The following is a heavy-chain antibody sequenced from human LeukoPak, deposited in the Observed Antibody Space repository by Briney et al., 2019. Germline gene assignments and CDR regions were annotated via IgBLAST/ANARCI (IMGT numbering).Heavy chain of an antibody. V-gene: IGHV3-23*01. CDR1: GFNFASYA. CDR2: ISGSDATS. CDR3: AKDISSNCYRGRGVDH. D-gene: IGHD2-2*01. Sequence: GGSLRLSCEVSGFNFASYATNWVRQAPREGLGRVSGISGSDATSCYTDSVKGRFTISRDNSKDTLYLYIKSLRAEDTAVYYCAKDISSNCYRGRGVDHWGQGTLVTVSS. J-gene: IGHJ4*02.